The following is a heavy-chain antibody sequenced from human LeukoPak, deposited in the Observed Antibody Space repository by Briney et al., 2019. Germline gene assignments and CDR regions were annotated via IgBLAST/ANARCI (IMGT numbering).Heavy chain of an antibody. Sequence: GGSLRLSCAASGFTFDDYTMHWVRQAPGKGLEWVSLISWDGGSTYYADSVKGRFTISRDNSKNSLYLQMNSLRTEDTALYYCAKDIDKHSGYFDYWGQGTLVTVSS. CDR1: GFTFDDYT. J-gene: IGHJ4*02. D-gene: IGHD3-10*01. CDR3: AKDIDKHSGYFDY. CDR2: ISWDGGST. V-gene: IGHV3-43*01.